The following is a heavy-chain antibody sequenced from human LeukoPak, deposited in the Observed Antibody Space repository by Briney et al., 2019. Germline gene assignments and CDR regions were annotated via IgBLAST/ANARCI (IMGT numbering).Heavy chain of an antibody. D-gene: IGHD2-15*01. CDR2: ISSSGSTI. Sequence: GGSLRLSCAASGFTFSDYYMSWIRQAPGKGLEWDSYISSSGSTIYYADSVKGRSTISRDNAKNSLYLQMNSLRAEDTAVYYCARRCSGGSCFTYYFDYWGQGTLVTVSS. V-gene: IGHV3-11*01. CDR1: GFTFSDYY. J-gene: IGHJ4*02. CDR3: ARRCSGGSCFTYYFDY.